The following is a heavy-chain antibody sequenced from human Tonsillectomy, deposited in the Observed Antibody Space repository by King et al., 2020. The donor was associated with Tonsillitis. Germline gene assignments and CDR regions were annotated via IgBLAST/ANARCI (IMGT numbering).Heavy chain of an antibody. V-gene: IGHV3-21*01. CDR1: GFTFSSYS. D-gene: IGHD6-13*01. J-gene: IGHJ4*02. Sequence: VQLVESGGGLVKPGGSLRLSCAASGFTFSSYSMNWVRQAAGKGLEWVASISSSSIYIYYSDSVKGRFTISSDNAKNSLYLQMNSLRAEDTAVYYCARGFASAAAGTFLDYWGQGTLVTVSS. CDR2: ISSSSIYI. CDR3: ARGFASAAAGTFLDY.